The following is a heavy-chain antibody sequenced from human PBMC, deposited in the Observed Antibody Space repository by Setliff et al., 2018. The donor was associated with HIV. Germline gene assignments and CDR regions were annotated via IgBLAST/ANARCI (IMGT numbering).Heavy chain of an antibody. CDR1: GFTFSSYS. CDR3: AREDQLLSGDYYYYGMDV. Sequence: GGSLRLSCAASGFTFSSYSMNWVRQAPGKGLEWLSYISSTSTTIYYADSVKGRFTISRDNAKNSLYLEMNSLRVEDAAVYYCAREDQLLSGDYYYYGMDVWGQGTTVTVSS. D-gene: IGHD2-2*01. J-gene: IGHJ6*02. CDR2: ISSTSTTI. V-gene: IGHV3-48*01.